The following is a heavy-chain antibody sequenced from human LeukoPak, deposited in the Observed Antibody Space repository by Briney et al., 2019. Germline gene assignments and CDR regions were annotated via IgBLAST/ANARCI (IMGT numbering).Heavy chain of an antibody. CDR1: GFTFSSYG. Sequence: GGSLRLSCAASGFTFSSYGMHWVRQAPGRGLEWVAVIWYDGSNKYYADSVKGRFTISRDNSKNTLYLQMNSLRAEDTAVYYCAREMRRFVVVAGESWGNAFDIWGQGTMVTVSS. CDR3: AREMRRFVVVAGESWGNAFDI. V-gene: IGHV3-33*01. J-gene: IGHJ3*02. D-gene: IGHD2-15*01. CDR2: IWYDGSNK.